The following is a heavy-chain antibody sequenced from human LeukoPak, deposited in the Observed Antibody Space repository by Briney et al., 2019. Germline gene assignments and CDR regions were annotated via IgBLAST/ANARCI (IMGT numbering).Heavy chain of an antibody. CDR2: ISGNGGSR. Sequence: GRSLRLSCAASGFTFDDHAMHWVRQAPGKGLEWVSGISGNGGSRGYADSVKGRFTISRDDAKNSLFLQMNSLRVEDTAFYYCTKGSGSWVDYWGQGTLVTVSS. D-gene: IGHD2-15*01. CDR1: GFTFDDHA. J-gene: IGHJ4*02. V-gene: IGHV3-9*01. CDR3: TKGSGSWVDY.